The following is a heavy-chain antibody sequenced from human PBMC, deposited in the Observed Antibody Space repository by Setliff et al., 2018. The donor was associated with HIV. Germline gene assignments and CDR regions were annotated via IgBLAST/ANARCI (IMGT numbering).Heavy chain of an antibody. V-gene: IGHV3-11*03. Sequence: PGGSLRLSCAASGFTFSDYYMSWIRRAPGKGLEWVSHISSSSSYTNYADSVKGRFTISRDNAKTSLYLQMNSLRAEDTAVYYCARSLLLHYYDSSGYSIDAFDIWGQGTMVTVSS. CDR3: ARSLLLHYYDSSGYSIDAFDI. D-gene: IGHD3-22*01. CDR2: ISSSSSYT. J-gene: IGHJ3*02. CDR1: GFTFSDYY.